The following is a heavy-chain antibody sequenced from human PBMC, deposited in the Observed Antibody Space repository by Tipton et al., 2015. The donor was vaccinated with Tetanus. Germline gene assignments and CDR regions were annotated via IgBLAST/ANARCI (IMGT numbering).Heavy chain of an antibody. CDR2: IDPSDSYT. D-gene: IGHD3-22*01. Sequence: QLVQSGAEVKKPGESLRISCKGSGYSFTSYWISWVRQMPGKGLEWMGRIDPSDSYTNYSPPFQGHVTISADRSISTAYLQRSSLKASDPAMYYCARAPPYYYDSRGPPPHFDYWGQGTLVTVSS. CDR1: GYSFTSYW. J-gene: IGHJ4*02. CDR3: ARAPPYYYDSRGPPPHFDY. V-gene: IGHV5-10-1*01.